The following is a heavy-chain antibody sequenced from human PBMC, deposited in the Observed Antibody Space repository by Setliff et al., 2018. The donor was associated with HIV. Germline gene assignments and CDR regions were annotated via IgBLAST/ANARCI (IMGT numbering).Heavy chain of an antibody. Sequence: SETLSLTCTVSDGFISRSGNWWGWIRQPPGKGLEWIGYSYYDRSTKYNPSLKSRVTMSVDTSKNQFSLNLSSVTALDTAVYYCARIETSMSDWGQGILVTVSS. D-gene: IGHD5-18*01. J-gene: IGHJ4*02. CDR3: ARIETSMSD. V-gene: IGHV4-28*06. CDR1: DGFISRSGNW. CDR2: SYYDRST.